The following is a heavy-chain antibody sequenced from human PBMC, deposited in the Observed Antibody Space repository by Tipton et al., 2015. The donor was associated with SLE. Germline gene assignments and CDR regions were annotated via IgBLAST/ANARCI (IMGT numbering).Heavy chain of an antibody. Sequence: TLSLTCAVYGGSFSGYYWNWIRQPPGKGLEWIGEINHSGSTNYNPSLKSRVTISVDTSKNQFSLRLTSVTAADTAMYFCARLGGGGVGTPFDYWGQGALVTVSS. V-gene: IGHV4-34*01. CDR2: INHSGST. J-gene: IGHJ4*02. CDR3: ARLGGGGVGTPFDY. D-gene: IGHD4-23*01. CDR1: GGSFSGYY.